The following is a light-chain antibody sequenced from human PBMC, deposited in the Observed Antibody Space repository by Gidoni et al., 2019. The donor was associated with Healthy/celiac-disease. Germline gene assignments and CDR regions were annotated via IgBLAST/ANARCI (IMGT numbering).Light chain of an antibody. Sequence: DLVMTQSPDSLSVSLGDRATINCKSSQSVLYSSNNKNYLAWYQQKPGQPPKLLIYWASTRESGVPDRLSGSGSGTDFTLTISSLQAEDVAVYYCQQYYSTPGTFGQGTKVEIK. CDR1: QSVLYSSNNKNY. J-gene: IGKJ1*01. CDR2: WAS. CDR3: QQYYSTPGT. V-gene: IGKV4-1*01.